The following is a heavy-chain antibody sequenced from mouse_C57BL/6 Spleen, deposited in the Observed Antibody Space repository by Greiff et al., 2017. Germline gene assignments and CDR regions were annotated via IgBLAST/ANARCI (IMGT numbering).Heavy chain of an antibody. CDR3: ARGDYYGSSYEAWFAY. Sequence: EVKLLESGPGLVKPSQSLSLTCSVTGYSITSGYYWNWIRQFPGNKLEWMGYISYDGSNNYNPSLKNRISITRDTSKNQFFLKLNSVTTEDTATYYCARGDYYGSSYEAWFAYWGQGTLVTVSA. V-gene: IGHV3-6*01. J-gene: IGHJ3*01. D-gene: IGHD1-1*01. CDR2: ISYDGSN. CDR1: GYSITSGYY.